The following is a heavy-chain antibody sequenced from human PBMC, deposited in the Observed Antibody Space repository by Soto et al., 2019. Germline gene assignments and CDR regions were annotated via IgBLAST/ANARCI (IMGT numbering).Heavy chain of an antibody. CDR3: AKDDHTYCGGDCYLFDY. D-gene: IGHD2-21*01. CDR2: ISYDGSNK. Sequence: PGGSLRLSCAASGFTFSSYGMHWVRQAPGKGLEWVAVISYDGSNKYYADSVKGRFTISRDNSKNTLYLQMNSLRAEDTAVYYCAKDDHTYCGGDCYLFDYWGQGTLVTVSS. V-gene: IGHV3-30*18. J-gene: IGHJ4*02. CDR1: GFTFSSYG.